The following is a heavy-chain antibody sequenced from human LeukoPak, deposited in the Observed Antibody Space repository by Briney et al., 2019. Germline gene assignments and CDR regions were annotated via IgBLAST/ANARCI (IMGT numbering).Heavy chain of an antibody. J-gene: IGHJ4*02. Sequence: QSGGSLRLSCAASGFTFSSYGMHWVRQAPGKGLEWVAGIFGSGGSPHYADPVKGRFTISRDNSRNTVYLQINSLRAEDTAVYYCGKTTVGYSSGQKPAWPVDYWGQGTLVTVSS. CDR2: IFGSGGSP. D-gene: IGHD5-18*01. CDR3: GKTTVGYSSGQKPAWPVDY. CDR1: GFTFSSYG. V-gene: IGHV3-23*01.